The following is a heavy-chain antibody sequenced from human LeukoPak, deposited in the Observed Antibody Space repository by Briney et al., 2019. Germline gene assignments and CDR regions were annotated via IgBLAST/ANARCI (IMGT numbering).Heavy chain of an antibody. V-gene: IGHV4-59*12. Sequence: SETLSLTCTVSGGSISSYYWSWIWQPPGKGLEWIGYIYYSGSTNYNPPLKSRVTISVDTSKNQFSLKLSSVTAADTAVYYCARALVGATYYYYYMDVWGKGTTVTISS. CDR2: IYYSGST. J-gene: IGHJ6*03. CDR1: GGSISSYY. CDR3: ARALVGATYYYYYMDV. D-gene: IGHD1-26*01.